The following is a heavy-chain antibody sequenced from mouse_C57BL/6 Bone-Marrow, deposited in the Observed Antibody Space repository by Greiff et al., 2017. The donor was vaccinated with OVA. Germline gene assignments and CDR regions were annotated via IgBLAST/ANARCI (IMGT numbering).Heavy chain of an antibody. V-gene: IGHV1-53*01. CDR2: INPSNGGT. Sequence: QVQLKQPGPELVKPGASVKLSCKASGYTFTSYWMHWVKQRPGQGLEWIGNINPSNGGTNYNEKFKSKATLTVDKSSSTAYMQLSSLTSEDSAVYYCARKDYGDYYAMDYWGQGTSVTVSS. J-gene: IGHJ4*01. CDR3: ARKDYGDYYAMDY. D-gene: IGHD1-1*01. CDR1: GYTFTSYW.